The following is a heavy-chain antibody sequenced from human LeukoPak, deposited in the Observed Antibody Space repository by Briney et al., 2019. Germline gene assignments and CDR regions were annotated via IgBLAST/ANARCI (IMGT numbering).Heavy chain of an antibody. D-gene: IGHD3-22*01. J-gene: IGHJ4*02. Sequence: SETPSLTCTVSGGSISSYYWSWIRQPPGKGLEWIGYIYYSGSTNYNPSLKSRVTISVDTSKNQFSLKLSSVTAADTAVYYCARHRGYYYDSSGYLEYWGQGTLVTVSS. CDR1: GGSISSYY. CDR2: IYYSGST. CDR3: ARHRGYYYDSSGYLEY. V-gene: IGHV4-59*08.